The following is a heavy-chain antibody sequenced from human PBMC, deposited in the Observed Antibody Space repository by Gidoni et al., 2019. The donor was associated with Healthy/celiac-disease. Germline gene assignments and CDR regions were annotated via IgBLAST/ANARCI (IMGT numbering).Heavy chain of an antibody. D-gene: IGHD2-2*01. J-gene: IGHJ4*02. Sequence: QVQLPESGPGLVKPSQTLYLTCTVLGCSIRSGAYYWSWIRQPPGKGLEWIGYIYYSGSTYNNPSLKSRVTISVDTSKNQFSLKLSSVTAADTAVYYCARVKYCSSTSCLHYFDYWGQGTLVTVSS. V-gene: IGHV4-30-4*01. CDR2: IYYSGST. CDR1: GCSIRSGAYY. CDR3: ARVKYCSSTSCLHYFDY.